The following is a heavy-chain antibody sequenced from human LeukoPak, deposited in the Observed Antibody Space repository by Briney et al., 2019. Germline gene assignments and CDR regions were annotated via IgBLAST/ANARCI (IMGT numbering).Heavy chain of an antibody. D-gene: IGHD4-17*01. CDR3: ARDSGTTVTTTPADWYFDL. CDR1: GGSISSSSYY. CDR2: IYYSGST. V-gene: IGHV4-39*07. Sequence: SETLSLTCTVSGGSISSSSYYWGWIRQPPGKGLEWIGSIYYSGSTYYNPSLKSRVTISVDTSKNQFSLKLSSVTAADTAVYHCARDSGTTVTTTPADWYFDLWGRGTLVTVSS. J-gene: IGHJ2*01.